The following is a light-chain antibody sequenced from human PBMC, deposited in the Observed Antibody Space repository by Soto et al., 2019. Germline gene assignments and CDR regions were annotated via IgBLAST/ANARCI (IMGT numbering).Light chain of an antibody. CDR2: GAS. Sequence: EILMTQSPATLSVSPGERATLSCRASQTISSNLARYQHKPGQAPRLLFYGASNRATGIPARFTGSGSGTEFTLTISSLQSEDFAVYSCQQYDNWPPTFGGGTKVDIK. J-gene: IGKJ4*01. CDR1: QTISSN. CDR3: QQYDNWPPT. V-gene: IGKV3-15*01.